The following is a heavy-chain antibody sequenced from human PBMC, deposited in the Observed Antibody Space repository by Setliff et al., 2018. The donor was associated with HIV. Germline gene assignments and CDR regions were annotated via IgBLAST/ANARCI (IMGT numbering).Heavy chain of an antibody. CDR1: RDSIKNYY. CDR2: ISYSGGT. CDR3: ARVPSSGWYGGHHYMDV. D-gene: IGHD6-19*01. J-gene: IGHJ6*03. Sequence: SETLSLTCTVSRDSIKNYYWNWIRQPPGKGLEWIGYISYSGGTYYNPSLKSRVTISVDTSKKQFSLVLSSVTAANTAVYYCARVPSSGWYGGHHYMDVWGKGATVTVSS. V-gene: IGHV4-59*01.